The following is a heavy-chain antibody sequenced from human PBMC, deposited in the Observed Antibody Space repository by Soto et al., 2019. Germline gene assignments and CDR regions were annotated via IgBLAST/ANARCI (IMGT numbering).Heavy chain of an antibody. CDR2: IDPSDSYT. CDR3: ARLSTTAGYDFWSGYKN. Sequence: PGESLKISCKGSGYSFTSYWISWVRQMPGKGLEWMGRIDPSDSYTNYSPSFQGHVTISADKSISTAYLQWSSLKASDTAMYYCARLSTTAGYDFWSGYKNWGQGTLVTVSS. V-gene: IGHV5-10-1*01. D-gene: IGHD3-3*01. J-gene: IGHJ4*02. CDR1: GYSFTSYW.